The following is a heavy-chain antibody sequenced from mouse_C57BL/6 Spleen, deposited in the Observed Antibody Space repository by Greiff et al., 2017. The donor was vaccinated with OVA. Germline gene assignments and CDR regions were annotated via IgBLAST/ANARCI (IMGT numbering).Heavy chain of an antibody. CDR1: GFTFSDYG. Sequence: EVKLVESGGGLVKPGGSLKLSCAASGFTFSDYGMHWVRQAPEKGLEWVAYISSGSSTIYYADTVKGRFTISRDNAKNTLFLQMTSLRSEDTAMYYCARDYYGSSYVYFDYWGQGTTLPVSS. V-gene: IGHV5-17*01. J-gene: IGHJ2*01. CDR3: ARDYYGSSYVYFDY. CDR2: ISSGSSTI. D-gene: IGHD1-1*01.